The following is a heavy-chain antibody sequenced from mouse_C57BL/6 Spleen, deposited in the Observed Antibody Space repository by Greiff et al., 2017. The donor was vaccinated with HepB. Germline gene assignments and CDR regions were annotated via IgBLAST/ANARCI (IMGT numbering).Heavy chain of an antibody. CDR3: ARDPSYYPT. J-gene: IGHJ3*01. V-gene: IGHV5-4*01. D-gene: IGHD2-10*01. CDR2: ISDGGSYT. CDR1: GFTFSSYA. Sequence: EVQLVESGGGLVKPGESLKLSCAASGFTFSSYAMSWVRQTPEKRLEWVATISDGGSYTYYPDNVKGRFTISRDNAKNNLYLQMSHLKSEDTAMYYCARDPSYYPTWGQGTLVTVSA.